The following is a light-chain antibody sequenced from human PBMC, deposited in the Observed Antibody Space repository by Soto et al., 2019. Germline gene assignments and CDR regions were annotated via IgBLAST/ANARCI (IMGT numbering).Light chain of an antibody. CDR2: GAS. CDR1: QSVSSN. V-gene: IGKV3-15*01. Sequence: EIVMTQSPATLSVSPGEKATLSCRNSQSVSSNLVWYQQKPGQAPRLLIYGASTRATGIPARFSGSGSGTEFTLSISSLQSEDFAVYYCQQYNNWRTFGQGTKVDIK. J-gene: IGKJ1*01. CDR3: QQYNNWRT.